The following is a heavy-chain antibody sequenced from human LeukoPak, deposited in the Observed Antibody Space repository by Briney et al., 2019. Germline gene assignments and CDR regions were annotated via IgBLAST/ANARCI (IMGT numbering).Heavy chain of an antibody. D-gene: IGHD3-16*01. J-gene: IGHJ4*02. Sequence: GGALRLSCAASGFTFSSYAMSWVRQAPGKGREGVSAISGSGGSTYYADSVKGRFTISRDNSKNTLYLQMNSLKASDTAMYYCARHIDVWGSYGNWGQGTLVTVSS. CDR1: GFTFSSYA. CDR2: ISGSGGST. CDR3: ARHIDVWGSYGN. V-gene: IGHV3-23*01.